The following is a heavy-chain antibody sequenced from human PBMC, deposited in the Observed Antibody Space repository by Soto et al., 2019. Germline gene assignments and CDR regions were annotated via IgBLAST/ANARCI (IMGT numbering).Heavy chain of an antibody. CDR3: ARDGSSDYGVDY. Sequence: SETLSLTCTVSGGPISSYYWSWIRQPPGKGLEWIGYIYYSGSTNYNPSLKSRVTISVDTSKNQFSLKLSSVTAADTAVYYCARDGSSDYGVDYWGQGTLVTVSS. V-gene: IGHV4-59*01. CDR2: IYYSGST. CDR1: GGPISSYY. J-gene: IGHJ4*02. D-gene: IGHD4-17*01.